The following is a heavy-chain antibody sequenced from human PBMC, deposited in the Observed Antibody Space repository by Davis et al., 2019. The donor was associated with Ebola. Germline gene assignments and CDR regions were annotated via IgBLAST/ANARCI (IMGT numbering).Heavy chain of an antibody. CDR3: AGENNWSFDQ. D-gene: IGHD5-24*01. V-gene: IGHV3-21*04. J-gene: IGHJ4*02. CDR1: GFTFSSNS. Sequence: PGGSLRLSCAASGFTFSSNSMNWVRQAPGKGLEWVSGISASGATYYADSVRGRFTISRDNAKTSLYLQMNSLRADDTAVYYCAGENNWSFDQWGQGTLVTVSS. CDR2: GISASGAT.